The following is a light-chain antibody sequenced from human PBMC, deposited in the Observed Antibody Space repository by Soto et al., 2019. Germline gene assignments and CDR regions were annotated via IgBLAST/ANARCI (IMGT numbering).Light chain of an antibody. V-gene: IGLV2-14*03. Sequence: QSALTQPASVSGSPGQSITISCTGTSNDVGGYNYVSWYQQHPGKAPKLMIYDVTNRPSGVSDRFSGSKSGNTASLSISGLQAEDEADYYCSSYTSSSINWLFGGGTKLTVL. CDR3: SSYTSSSINWL. CDR1: SNDVGGYNY. J-gene: IGLJ3*02. CDR2: DVT.